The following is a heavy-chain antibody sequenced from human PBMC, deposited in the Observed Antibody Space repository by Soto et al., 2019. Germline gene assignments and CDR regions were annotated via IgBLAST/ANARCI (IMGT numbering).Heavy chain of an antibody. D-gene: IGHD2-2*01. V-gene: IGHV1-3*01. Sequence: VQLVQSGAEVKKPGASVKVSCKASGYTFTSYAMHWVRQAPGQRREWMGWINAGNGNTKYSQKFQGRVTITRDTSASTAYMELSSLRSEATAVYYCARIEYQLLSEGWFDPWGQGTLVTVSS. CDR1: GYTFTSYA. J-gene: IGHJ5*02. CDR2: INAGNGNT. CDR3: ARIEYQLLSEGWFDP.